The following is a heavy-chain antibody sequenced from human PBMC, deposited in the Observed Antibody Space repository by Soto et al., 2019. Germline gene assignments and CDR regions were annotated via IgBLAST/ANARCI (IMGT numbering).Heavy chain of an antibody. V-gene: IGHV4-59*08. Sequence: SETLSLTCTVSGGSISSYYWSWIRQPPGKGLEWIGYINYSGNTYYNPSLKSRVTISVDTSNNQISLRLSSVTAADTALYYCARQSRDVLVPAARHDWFDLWGQGTLVTVSS. J-gene: IGHJ5*02. CDR1: GGSISSYY. CDR3: ARQSRDVLVPAARHDWFDL. D-gene: IGHD2-2*01. CDR2: INYSGNT.